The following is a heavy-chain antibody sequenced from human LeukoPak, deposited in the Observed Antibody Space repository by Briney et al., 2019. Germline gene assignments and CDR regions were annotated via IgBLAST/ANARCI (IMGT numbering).Heavy chain of an antibody. V-gene: IGHV4-31*11. CDR1: GGSFSGYF. D-gene: IGHD3-22*01. CDR3: ASRPYASNDYYHGVFDY. J-gene: IGHJ4*02. Sequence: SETLSLTCAIHGGSFSGYFWSWIRQHPGKGLEWIGYISYSGSTSYNPALKSRIIISLDTSKNQMSLKLSSVTAADAAMYYCASRPYASNDYYHGVFDYWAREPWSPSPQ. CDR2: ISYSGST.